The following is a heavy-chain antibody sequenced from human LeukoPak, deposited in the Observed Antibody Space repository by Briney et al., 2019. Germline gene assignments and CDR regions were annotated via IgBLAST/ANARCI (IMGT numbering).Heavy chain of an antibody. V-gene: IGHV3-21*01. CDR3: ARDKGRGYSGLAPLDY. CDR1: GFRFSSYS. J-gene: IGHJ4*02. CDR2: VSSSSSYI. D-gene: IGHD5-12*01. Sequence: KPGGSLRLSCAVSGFRFSSYSMNWVRQAPGKGLEWVSSVSSSSSYIYYADSVKGRFTISRDNAKNSLYLQMNSLRAEDTAVYYCARDKGRGYSGLAPLDYWGQGTLVTVSS.